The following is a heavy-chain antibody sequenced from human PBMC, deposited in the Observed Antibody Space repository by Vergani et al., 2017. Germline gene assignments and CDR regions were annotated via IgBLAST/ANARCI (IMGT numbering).Heavy chain of an antibody. CDR1: GFTFSSYW. Sequence: EVQLVESGGGLVQPGGSLRLSCAASGFTFSSYWMSWVRQALGKGLEWVANIKQDGSEKYYVDSVKGRFTISRDNAKNSLYLQMNSLRAEDTAVYYCARDLGSGYEGYWGQGTLVTVSS. CDR3: ARDLGSGYEGY. CDR2: IKQDGSEK. J-gene: IGHJ4*02. D-gene: IGHD5-12*01. V-gene: IGHV3-7*01.